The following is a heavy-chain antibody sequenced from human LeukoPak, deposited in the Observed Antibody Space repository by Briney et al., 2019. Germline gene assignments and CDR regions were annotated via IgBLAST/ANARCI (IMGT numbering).Heavy chain of an antibody. CDR1: GFTFSRYA. D-gene: IGHD2-2*01. CDR3: ARDTFQPGLIDS. V-gene: IGHV3-21*05. J-gene: IGHJ4*02. Sequence: GVSLRLSCAASGFTFSRYAMTWVRQAPGKGLEWVSYINTDSSDIHYADSVKGRFTISRDNARNTLYLQLSSLRAEDSAVYYCARDTFQPGLIDSWGQGTLVTVSS. CDR2: INTDSSDI.